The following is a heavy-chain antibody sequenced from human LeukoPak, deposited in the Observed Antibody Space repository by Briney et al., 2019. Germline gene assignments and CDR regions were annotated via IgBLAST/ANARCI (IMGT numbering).Heavy chain of an antibody. D-gene: IGHD6-19*01. CDR3: TRPWLDYNWFDP. Sequence: GGSLRLSCTASGFTFGDYAMSWVRQAPGKGLEWVGFIRSKAYGGTTEYAASVKGRFTISRDDSKSIAYLQMNSLKTEDTAVYYCTRPWLDYNWFDPWGQGTLVTVSS. J-gene: IGHJ5*02. CDR2: IRSKAYGGTT. CDR1: GFTFGDYA. V-gene: IGHV3-49*04.